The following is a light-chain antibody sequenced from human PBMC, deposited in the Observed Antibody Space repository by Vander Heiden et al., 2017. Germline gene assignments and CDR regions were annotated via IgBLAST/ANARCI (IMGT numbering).Light chain of an antibody. J-gene: IGKJ1*01. V-gene: IGKV1-5*03. CDR3: QQDRLFPWT. CDR2: KAS. CDR1: QSITDS. Sequence: DIQMTQSPSTLSAFVGDRVTITCRASQSITDSLAWYQQKPGKAPKLLIYKASTLESGVLSRFSGSASGTEFTLTIRSLQPDDFATYYCQQDRLFPWTFGQATKVEIK.